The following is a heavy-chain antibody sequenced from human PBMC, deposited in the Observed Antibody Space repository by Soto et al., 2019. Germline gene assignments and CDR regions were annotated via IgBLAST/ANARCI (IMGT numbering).Heavy chain of an antibody. J-gene: IGHJ3*02. V-gene: IGHV1-2*04. CDR1: GYTFTGYY. Sequence: ASVNVSCKASGYTFTGYYMHWVRQAPGQGLEWMGWINPNSGGTNYAQKFQGWVTMTRDTSISTAYMELSRLRSDDTAVYYCARESITGTLDAFDIWGQGTMVTVSS. D-gene: IGHD1-7*01. CDR2: INPNSGGT. CDR3: ARESITGTLDAFDI.